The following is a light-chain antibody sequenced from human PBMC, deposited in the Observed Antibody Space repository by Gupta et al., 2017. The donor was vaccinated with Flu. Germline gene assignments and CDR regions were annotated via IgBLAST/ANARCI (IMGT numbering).Light chain of an antibody. CDR1: QSVLYSSNNKNY. V-gene: IGKV4-1*01. Sequence: DIVMTQSPDSLAVSLGERATINCKSSQSVLYSSNNKNYLAWYQQKPGQPPKLLIYWASTRESGVPDRFSGSGSGTDFTLTISSLQAEDVAVYYCQQDDSTRYNFGRGTKLEIK. CDR3: QQDDSTRYN. CDR2: WAS. J-gene: IGKJ2*01.